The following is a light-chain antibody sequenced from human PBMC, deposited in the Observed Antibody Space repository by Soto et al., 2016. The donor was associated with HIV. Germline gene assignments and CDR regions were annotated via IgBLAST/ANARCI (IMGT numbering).Light chain of an antibody. J-gene: IGKJ2*01. CDR1: QSLLHSSGYNY. CDR3: MQALQTPRT. Sequence: DIVMTQTPLSLPVTPGEPASISCRSSQSLLHSSGYNYLDWYVQKPGQSPQLLIYLGSTRASGVPDRFSGSGSGTDFTLKISRVEAEDVGVFHCMQALQTPRTFGQGTKLEIK. CDR2: LGS. V-gene: IGKV2-28*01.